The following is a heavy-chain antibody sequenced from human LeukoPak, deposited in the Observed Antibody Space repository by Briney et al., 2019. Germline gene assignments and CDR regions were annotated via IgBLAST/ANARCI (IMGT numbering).Heavy chain of an antibody. CDR3: ARDLGFRSAPREYYYYGMDV. CDR1: GFTFSSYW. J-gene: IGHJ6*02. D-gene: IGHD3-3*01. CDR2: INSDGSST. Sequence: GGSLRLSCAASGFTFSSYWMHWVRQAPGKGLVWVSRINSDGSSTSYADSVKGRFTISRDNAKNTLYLQMNSLRAEDTAVYYCARDLGFRSAPREYYYYGMDVWGQGTTVTVSS. V-gene: IGHV3-74*01.